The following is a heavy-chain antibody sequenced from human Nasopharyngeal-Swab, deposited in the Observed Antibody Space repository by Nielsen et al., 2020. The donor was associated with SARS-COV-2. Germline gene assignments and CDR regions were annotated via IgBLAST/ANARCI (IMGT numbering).Heavy chain of an antibody. CDR1: AFTFSNYG. Sequence: GGSLRLSCAASAFTFSNYGIHWVRQAPGKGLEWVAIISFDGSDEYYADSVKGRFTISRDSSRNTLYLQMNSLTAEDTAVYYCARVLDGYNGFDYWGQGTLVTVSS. D-gene: IGHD5-24*01. CDR2: ISFDGSDE. J-gene: IGHJ4*02. V-gene: IGHV3-30*03. CDR3: ARVLDGYNGFDY.